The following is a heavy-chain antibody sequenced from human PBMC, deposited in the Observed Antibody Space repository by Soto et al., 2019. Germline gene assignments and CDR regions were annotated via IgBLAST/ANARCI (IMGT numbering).Heavy chain of an antibody. D-gene: IGHD3-22*01. CDR2: ISAYNGNT. V-gene: IGHV1-18*01. J-gene: IGHJ2*01. CDR3: ARGPYYDSSGYYWYFDL. Sequence: ASVKVSCEASGYTVTSYGISWVRQAPGQGLEWMGWISAYNGNTNYAQKLQGRVTMTTDTSSSTAYMELRSLRSDDTAVYYCARGPYYDSSGYYWYFDLWGRGTLVTVSS. CDR1: GYTVTSYG.